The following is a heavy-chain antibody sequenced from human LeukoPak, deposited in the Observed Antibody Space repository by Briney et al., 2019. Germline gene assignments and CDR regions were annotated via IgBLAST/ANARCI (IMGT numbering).Heavy chain of an antibody. Sequence: KTSETLSLTCTVSGGSISSSSYYWGWIRQPPGKGLEWIGSIYYSGSTYYNPSLKSRVTISVDTSKNQFSLKLSSVTAADTAVYYCARGGYSGCWRYWGQGTLVTVSS. CDR3: ARGGYSGCWRY. CDR1: GGSISSSSYY. D-gene: IGHD1-26*01. J-gene: IGHJ4*02. V-gene: IGHV4-39*07. CDR2: IYYSGST.